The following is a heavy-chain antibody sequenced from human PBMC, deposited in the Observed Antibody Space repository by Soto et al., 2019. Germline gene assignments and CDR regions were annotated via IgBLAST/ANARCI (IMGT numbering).Heavy chain of an antibody. J-gene: IGHJ4*02. CDR2: ISAYNGNT. V-gene: IGHV1-18*01. Sequence: ASVKVSCKASGYTFTSYGISWVRQAPGQGLEWMGWISAYNGNTNYAQKLQGRVTMTTDTSTSTAYMELRSLRSDDTAVYYCARTQLRFLEWLSSPARFFAYWGQRTPVTVSS. D-gene: IGHD3-3*01. CDR1: GYTFTSYG. CDR3: ARTQLRFLEWLSSPARFFAY.